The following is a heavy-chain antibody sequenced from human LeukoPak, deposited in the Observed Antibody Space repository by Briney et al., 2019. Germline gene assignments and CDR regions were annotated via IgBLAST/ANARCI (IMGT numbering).Heavy chain of an antibody. CDR3: AKDRCSNGVGCYYYYMDV. Sequence: GGSLRLSCAASGFTFSSYAMHWVRQAPGKGLEWVAVISYDGSNKYYADSVKGRFTISRDNSKNTLYLQMNSLRAEDTAVYYCAKDRCSNGVGCYYYYMDVWGKGTTVTISS. CDR2: ISYDGSNK. V-gene: IGHV3-30*04. CDR1: GFTFSSYA. J-gene: IGHJ6*03. D-gene: IGHD2-8*01.